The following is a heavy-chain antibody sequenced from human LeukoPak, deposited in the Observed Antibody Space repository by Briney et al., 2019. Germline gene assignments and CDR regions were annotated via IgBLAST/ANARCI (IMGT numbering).Heavy chain of an antibody. D-gene: IGHD4-11*01. V-gene: IGHV4-31*03. Sequence: PSETLSLTCTVSGGSISSGGYYWSWLRQHPGKGLEWIGYIYYSGSTHYNPSLKSRVTISVDTSKNQFSLKLSSVTAADTAVYYCARDLGSNLRGGYYYYGMDVWGQGTTVTVSS. CDR2: IYYSGST. CDR1: GGSISSGGYY. J-gene: IGHJ6*02. CDR3: ARDLGSNLRGGYYYYGMDV.